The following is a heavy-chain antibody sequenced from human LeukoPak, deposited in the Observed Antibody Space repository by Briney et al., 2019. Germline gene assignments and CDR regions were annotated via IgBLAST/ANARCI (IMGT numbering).Heavy chain of an antibody. D-gene: IGHD3-10*01. CDR3: ATDKSYFDSRSHQGFDY. CDR2: ITHDGGNT. V-gene: IGHV3-30*15. CDR1: GFTFSIYA. Sequence: PGGSLRLSCAASGFTFSIYAMHWVRQAPGKGLEWVAVITHDGGNTYYAGSVKGRFTISRDNSKSTLYLQMSSLRAEDTAVYYCATDKSYFDSRSHQGFDYWGQGTLVTVSS. J-gene: IGHJ4*02.